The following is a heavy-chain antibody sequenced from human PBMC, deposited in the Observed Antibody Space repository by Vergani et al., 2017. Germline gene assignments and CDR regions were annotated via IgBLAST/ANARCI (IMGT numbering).Heavy chain of an antibody. CDR1: GGSISSYY. V-gene: IGHV4-39*01. D-gene: IGHD3-3*01. Sequence: QVQLQQWGAGLLKPSETLSLTCTVSGGSISSYYWGWIRQPPGKGLEWIGSIYYSGSTYYNPSLKSRVTISVDTSKNQFSLKLSSVTAADTAVYYCASLHITYYDFWSGPSAPDYWGQGTLVTVSS. J-gene: IGHJ4*02. CDR3: ASLHITYYDFWSGPSAPDY. CDR2: IYYSGST.